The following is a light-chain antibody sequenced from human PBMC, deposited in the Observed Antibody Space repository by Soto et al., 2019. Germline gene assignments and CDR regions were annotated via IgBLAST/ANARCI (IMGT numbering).Light chain of an antibody. CDR2: KAS. CDR3: QHYNSYSEA. CDR1: QRTSGW. Sequence: DIQMTQSPSTLSASVGDRVTITCRASQRTSGWLAWYQQKTGKAPKLLIYKASTLKSGVPSRFSGSGSGTEFTLTISSLQPDDVATYYCQHYNSYSEAFGQGTKVDIK. V-gene: IGKV1-5*03. J-gene: IGKJ1*01.